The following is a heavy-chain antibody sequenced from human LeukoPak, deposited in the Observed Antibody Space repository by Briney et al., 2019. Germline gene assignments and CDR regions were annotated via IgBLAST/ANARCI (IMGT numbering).Heavy chain of an antibody. CDR3: ARAGGVGARMLYYYMDV. CDR1: GGSISSGGYY. Sequence: PSQTLSLTCTVSGGSISSGGYYWSWIRQHPGKGLEWIGYIYYSGSTYYNPSLKSRVTISVDTSKNQFSLKLSSVTAADTAVDYCARAGGVGARMLYYYMDVWGKGTTVTVSS. D-gene: IGHD1-26*01. CDR2: IYYSGST. J-gene: IGHJ6*03. V-gene: IGHV4-31*03.